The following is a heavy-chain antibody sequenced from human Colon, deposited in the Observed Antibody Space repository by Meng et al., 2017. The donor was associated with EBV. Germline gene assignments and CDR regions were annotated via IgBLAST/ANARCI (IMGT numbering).Heavy chain of an antibody. D-gene: IGHD3-10*01. CDR1: GGSFRYYS. CDR3: ARRGPSGNFSP. CDR2: IDHRGNT. J-gene: IGHJ5*02. Sequence: QVPLTPCGAALLKPSDPLSRSCACYGGSFRYYSWTWIRHPPGKGLEWIGEIDHRGNTKYNPSLKSRVTISLDTSKKQFSLKVSSVTAADSAVYYCARRGPSGNFSPWSQGALVTVSS. V-gene: IGHV4-34*01.